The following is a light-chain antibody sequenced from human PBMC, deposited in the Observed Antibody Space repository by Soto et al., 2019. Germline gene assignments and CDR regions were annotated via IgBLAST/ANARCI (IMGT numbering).Light chain of an antibody. V-gene: IGKV2-28*01. J-gene: IGKJ5*01. CDR2: LGS. Sequence: DFVPPHSPLSLLVTPGEPSSISGRSHHILLLCNGYNYLDCYQQKAGQSPQLLISLGSNRSSGVPDRFSGSGSGTDFTLTISRVEAEDVGVYYCMQALQAITFGQGTRLEI. CDR1: HILLLCNGYNY. CDR3: MQALQAIT.